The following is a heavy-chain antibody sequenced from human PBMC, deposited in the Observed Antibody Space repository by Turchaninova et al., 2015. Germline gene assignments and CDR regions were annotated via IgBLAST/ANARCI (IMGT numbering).Heavy chain of an antibody. D-gene: IGHD5-12*01. Sequence: GASVKVSCKGYGYTFTTYGIDWVRQAPGQGLEWMGWISAYNGNTKYAQNVQGRVTVTTDTSTSTAYMELRSLRSDDTAVDYCAIVDRPKGIDYWGQGTLVTVSS. J-gene: IGHJ4*02. V-gene: IGHV1-18*04. CDR3: AIVDRPKGIDY. CDR1: GYTFTTYG. CDR2: ISAYNGNT.